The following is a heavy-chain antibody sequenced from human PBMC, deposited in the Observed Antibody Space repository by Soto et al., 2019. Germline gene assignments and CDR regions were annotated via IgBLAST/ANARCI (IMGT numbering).Heavy chain of an antibody. CDR2: VYHSGTT. J-gene: IGHJ4*02. CDR3: ERDMPYGAGSRAGCDY. V-gene: IGHV4-59*01. D-gene: IGHD1-26*01. CDR1: GDSSTGSY. Sequence: SQTLSLTCTVSGDSSTGSYWSWSRQPPGKTLEWIGYVYHSGTTTYNPSLTSRVSISVDTSKNQFSLRLTSVIAADTAVYYCERDMPYGAGSRAGCDYCSQGILVSVSS.